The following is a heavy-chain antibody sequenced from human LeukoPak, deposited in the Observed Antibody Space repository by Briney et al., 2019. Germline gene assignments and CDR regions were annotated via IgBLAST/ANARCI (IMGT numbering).Heavy chain of an antibody. V-gene: IGHV3-21*01. J-gene: IGHJ3*02. CDR3: ARDPALGIAAADVAFDI. CDR1: GFTVSSNY. D-gene: IGHD6-13*01. Sequence: PGGSLRLSCAASGFTVSSNYMSWVRQAPGKGLEWVSSISSSSSYIYYADSVKGRFTISRDNAKNSLYLQMNSLRAEDTAVYYCARDPALGIAAADVAFDIWGQGTMVTVSS. CDR2: ISSSSSYI.